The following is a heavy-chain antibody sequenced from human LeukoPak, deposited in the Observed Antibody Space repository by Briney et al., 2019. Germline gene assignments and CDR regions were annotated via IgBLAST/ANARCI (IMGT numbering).Heavy chain of an antibody. V-gene: IGHV3-11*04. Sequence: GGSLRLSCAASGFTFSDYYMSWIRQAPGKGLEWVSYISSSGSTIYYADSVKGRFTISRDNAKNSLYLQMNSLRAEDTAVYYXXXXPYSSGWYGKGYYFDYWGQGTLVTVSS. J-gene: IGHJ4*02. CDR1: GFTFSDYY. CDR2: ISSSGSTI. CDR3: XXXPYSSGWYGKGYYFDY. D-gene: IGHD6-19*01.